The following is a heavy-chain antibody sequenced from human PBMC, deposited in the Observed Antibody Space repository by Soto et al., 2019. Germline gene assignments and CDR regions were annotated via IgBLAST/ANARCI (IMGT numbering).Heavy chain of an antibody. Sequence: EVQLVESGGGLVQPGGSLRLSCAASGFTFSSYAMHWVRQAPGKGLEYVSAISSNGGSTYYANSVKGRFTISRDNSKNTLYLQMGSLRAEDMAVDYCARSTIRYAFDIWGQGTMVTVSS. V-gene: IGHV3-64*01. D-gene: IGHD2-21*01. CDR3: ARSTIRYAFDI. CDR2: ISSNGGST. CDR1: GFTFSSYA. J-gene: IGHJ3*02.